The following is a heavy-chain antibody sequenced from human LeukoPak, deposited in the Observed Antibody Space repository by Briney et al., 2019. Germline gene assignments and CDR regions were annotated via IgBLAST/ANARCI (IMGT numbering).Heavy chain of an antibody. J-gene: IGHJ4*02. CDR1: GGSMSSYW. Sequence: KPSETLSLTCIVSGGSMSSYWWSWVRQPPREGREWVGYINYSGSINYNPSLRSRVTISADTSKNQFSLRLSSVTAADTAVYYCARSRSRGYSGDFDCWGQGTLVTVSS. CDR3: ARSRSRGYSGDFDC. D-gene: IGHD5-12*01. CDR2: INYSGSI. V-gene: IGHV4-59*01.